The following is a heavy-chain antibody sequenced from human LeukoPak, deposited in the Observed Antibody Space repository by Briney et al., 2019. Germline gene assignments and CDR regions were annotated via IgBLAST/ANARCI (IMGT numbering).Heavy chain of an antibody. V-gene: IGHV3-72*01. CDR2: IRNKANRYTT. D-gene: IGHD7-27*01. CDR3: ARSPLGIAPFDY. Sequence: GGSLRLSCAASGFTFSDHHMDWVRQAPGEGLEWVARIRNKANRYTTEYAASVKGRFTISRDNSENSLYLQMDSLKTEDTAVYYCARSPLGIAPFDYWGQGTLVTVSS. CDR1: GFTFSDHH. J-gene: IGHJ4*02.